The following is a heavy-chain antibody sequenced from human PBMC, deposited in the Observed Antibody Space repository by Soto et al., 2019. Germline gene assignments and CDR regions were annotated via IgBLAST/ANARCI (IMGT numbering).Heavy chain of an antibody. V-gene: IGHV4-59*01. CDR2: IYYSGST. CDR3: ARSRTTVTPSGFQH. D-gene: IGHD4-17*01. CDR1: GGTISSYY. Sequence: SETLSLTCPVSGGTISSYYWSWIRQPPGKGLEWIGYIYYSGSTNYNPSLKSRVTISVDTSKNQFSLKLSSVTAADTAVYYCARSRTTVTPSGFQHWGQGTLVTVSS. J-gene: IGHJ1*01.